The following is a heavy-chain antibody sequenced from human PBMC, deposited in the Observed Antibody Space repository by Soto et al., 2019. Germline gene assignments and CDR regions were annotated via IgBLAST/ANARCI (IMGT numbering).Heavy chain of an antibody. CDR3: PKDGPVIAVAGCFPGPESYF. J-gene: IGHJ2*01. CDR2: INHGGVT. CDR1: GESFSGY. Sequence: SETLSLTCAVSGESFSGYWSWIRQPPGKGLEWIGEINHGGVTVYNPSLKSRVSISVDTSNEQLSLRLHSVTAADQAVYYWPKDGPVIAVAGCFPGPESYF. V-gene: IGHV4-34*01. D-gene: IGHD6-19*01.